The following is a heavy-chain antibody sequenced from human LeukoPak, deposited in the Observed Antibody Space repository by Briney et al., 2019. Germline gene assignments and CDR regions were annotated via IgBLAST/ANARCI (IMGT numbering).Heavy chain of an antibody. D-gene: IGHD3-22*01. J-gene: IGHJ5*02. V-gene: IGHV4-34*01. Sequence: PSETLSLTCAVYGGSFSGYYWSWIRRPPGKGLEWIGEINHSGSTNYNPSLKSRVTISVDTSKNQFSLKLSSVTAADTAVYYCARGRGITMIVVVITTSHSNWFDPWGQGTLVTVSS. CDR2: INHSGST. CDR1: GGSFSGYY. CDR3: ARGRGITMIVVVITTSHSNWFDP.